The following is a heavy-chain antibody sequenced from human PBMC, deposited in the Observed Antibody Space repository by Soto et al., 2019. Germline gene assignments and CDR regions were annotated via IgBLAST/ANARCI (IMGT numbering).Heavy chain of an antibody. CDR3: ARDAGYSYGSVDY. CDR1: GFTFSSYG. J-gene: IGHJ4*02. Sequence: SLRLSCAASGFTFSSYGMHWVRQAPGKGLEWVAVIWYDGSNKYYADSVKGRFTISRDNSKNTLYLQMNSLRAEDTAVYYCARDAGYSYGSVDYWGQRTLVTVSS. V-gene: IGHV3-33*01. D-gene: IGHD5-18*01. CDR2: IWYDGSNK.